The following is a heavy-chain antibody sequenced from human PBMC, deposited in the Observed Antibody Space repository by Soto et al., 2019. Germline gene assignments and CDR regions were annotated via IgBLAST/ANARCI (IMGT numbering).Heavy chain of an antibody. CDR3: ARADRSAFEV. J-gene: IGHJ3*01. V-gene: IGHV3-66*01. CDR1: GLSLMEKN. Sequence: EEQRVEAGGGLVDWGGPIQLSLPASGLSLMEKNWTRIAQAPGEGLEGDSTIHSIYGRSRTGYAASVEGRFTNSRDNSKNTLSLQMNTLRAEDTAVYYCARADRSAFEVWGQGAMVIVSS. CDR2: IHSIYGRSRT.